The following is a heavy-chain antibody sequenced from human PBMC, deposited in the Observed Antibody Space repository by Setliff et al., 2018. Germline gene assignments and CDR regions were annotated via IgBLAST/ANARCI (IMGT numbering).Heavy chain of an antibody. V-gene: IGHV4-59*08. CDR3: ARLRYYGSGSYLDY. CDR2: IFYSGST. J-gene: IGHJ4*02. Sequence: SETLSLTCSVSGGSISGYYWSWIRQPAGKGLEWIGYIFYSGSTYYNPSLKSRVTISVDTSKNQFSLKLSSVTAADTAVYYCARLRYYGSGSYLDYWGQGTLVTVSS. D-gene: IGHD3-10*01. CDR1: GGSISGYY.